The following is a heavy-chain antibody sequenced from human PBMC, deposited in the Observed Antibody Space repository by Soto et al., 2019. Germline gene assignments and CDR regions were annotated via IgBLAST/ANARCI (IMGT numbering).Heavy chain of an antibody. CDR2: ISYDGSNK. CDR1: GFTFSNYG. Sequence: QVQLAESGGGVVQPGRSLRLSCAASGFTFSNYGMHWVRQAPGKGLEWVAVISYDGSNKYYEASVKGRVTISRDNSKNTLSLQMNSLRPEDTAVYYCARASRSSSNEPTVDYWGQGTLVTVSP. J-gene: IGHJ4*02. D-gene: IGHD6-13*01. CDR3: ARASRSSSNEPTVDY. V-gene: IGHV3-30*03.